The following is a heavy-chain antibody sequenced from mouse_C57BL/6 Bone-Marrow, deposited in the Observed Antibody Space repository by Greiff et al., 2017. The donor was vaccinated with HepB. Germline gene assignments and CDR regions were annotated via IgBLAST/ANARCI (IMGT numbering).Heavy chain of an antibody. Sequence: EVKVEESGGGLVQPGGSMKLSCVASGFTFSNYWMNWVRQSPEKGLEWVAQIRLKSDNYATHYAESVNGRFTIPRDDSNSSVYLQMNNLRAEDTGIYYCTAGSVYWYFDVWGTGTTVTVSS. J-gene: IGHJ1*03. CDR1: GFTFSNYW. D-gene: IGHD1-1*01. CDR2: IRLKSDNYAT. V-gene: IGHV6-3*01. CDR3: TAGSVYWYFDV.